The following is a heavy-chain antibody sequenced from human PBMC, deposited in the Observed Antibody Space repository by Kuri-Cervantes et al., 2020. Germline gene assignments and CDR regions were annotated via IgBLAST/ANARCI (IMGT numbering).Heavy chain of an antibody. D-gene: IGHD3-16*02. CDR3: ATSHRYIFDY. CDR2: ISYDGSNK. Sequence: GESLKISCAASGFTFSSYAMHWVRQAPGKGLEWVAVISYDGSNKYYADSVKGRFTISRDNSKNSLYLQMNSLRAEDTAVYYCATSHRYIFDYWGQGTLVTVSS. CDR1: GFTFSSYA. V-gene: IGHV3-30-3*01. J-gene: IGHJ4*02.